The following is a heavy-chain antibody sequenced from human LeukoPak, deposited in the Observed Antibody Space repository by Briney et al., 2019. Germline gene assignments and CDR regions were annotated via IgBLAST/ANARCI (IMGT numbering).Heavy chain of an antibody. CDR1: GFTVSSYW. V-gene: IGHV3-74*01. CDR3: AREGYGPDYYMDV. Sequence: PGGSLRLSCAASGFTVSSYWMHWVRQAPGKGLVWDSRMNDDGSSTSYADSLKGRFTISRDNAKNTLYLHMSNLRAEDTAVYYCAREGYGPDYYMDVWGKGTTVTISS. CDR2: MNDDGSST. D-gene: IGHD5-18*01. J-gene: IGHJ6*03.